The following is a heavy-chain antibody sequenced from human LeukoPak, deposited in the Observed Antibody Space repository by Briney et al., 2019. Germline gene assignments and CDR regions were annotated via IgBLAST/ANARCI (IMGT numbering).Heavy chain of an antibody. CDR1: GFTFSSYS. D-gene: IGHD6-13*01. V-gene: IGHV3-48*01. CDR2: ISSSSSTI. CDR3: ARVNIAAAGQAFDY. Sequence: GGSLRLSCAASGFTFSSYSMNWVRQAPGKGLEWVSYISSSSSTIYYADSVKGRFTISRDNAKNSLYLQMNSLRAEDTAVYYCARVNIAAAGQAFDYWGQGTLVTVSS. J-gene: IGHJ4*02.